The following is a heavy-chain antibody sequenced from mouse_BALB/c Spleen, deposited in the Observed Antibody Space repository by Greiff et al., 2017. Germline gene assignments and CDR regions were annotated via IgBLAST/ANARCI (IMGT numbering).Heavy chain of an antibody. CDR1: GYTFTSYW. V-gene: IGHV1-87*01. J-gene: IGHJ1*01. D-gene: IGHD2-1*01. CDR3: ARFSLYYGNYWYFDV. CDR2: IYPGDGDT. Sequence: QVQLQQSGAELARPGASVKLSCKASGYTFTSYWMQWVKQRPGQGLEWIGAIYPGDGDTRYTQKFKGKATLTADKSSSTAYMQLSSLASEDSAVYYCARFSLYYGNYWYFDVWGAGTTVTVSS.